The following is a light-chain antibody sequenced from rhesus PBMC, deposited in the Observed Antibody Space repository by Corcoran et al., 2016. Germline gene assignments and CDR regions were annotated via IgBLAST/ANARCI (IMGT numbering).Light chain of an antibody. V-gene: IGKV1S16*01. CDR3: QQHTTYPPT. J-gene: IGKJ1*01. CDR1: QGISYY. Sequence: DIQMTQSPSSLSASVGDTVTITCRACQGISYYLAWYQQKAGKAPKPLIYYASSLESGVPSRFSGGGSGTDFTLTISSLQPEDFATYFCQQHTTYPPTFGQGTKVEIK. CDR2: YAS.